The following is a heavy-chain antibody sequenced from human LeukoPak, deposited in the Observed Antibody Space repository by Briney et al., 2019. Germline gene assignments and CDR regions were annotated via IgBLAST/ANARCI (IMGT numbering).Heavy chain of an antibody. CDR3: ARAAAGRYYFAY. V-gene: IGHV1-46*01. J-gene: IGHJ4*02. CDR1: GYTFTSYY. D-gene: IGHD6-13*01. CDR2: INPSGGST. Sequence: ASVKVSCKASGYTFTSYYMHWVRQPPGQGLEWMGIINPSGGSTSYAQKFQGRVTITRDTSTSTVYMELSSLRSEDTAVYYCARAAAGRYYFAYWGQGTLVTVSS.